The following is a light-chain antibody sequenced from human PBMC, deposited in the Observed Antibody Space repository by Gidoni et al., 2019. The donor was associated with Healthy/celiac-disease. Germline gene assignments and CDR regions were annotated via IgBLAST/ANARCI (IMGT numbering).Light chain of an antibody. V-gene: IGKV3-15*01. J-gene: IGKJ2*01. CDR3: QHYNNWPLYT. CDR2: GAS. CDR1: QSVSSN. Sequence: EIVMTQSPATLSVSPGERATLSCRASQSVSSNLAWYQQKPGQAPRLLIYGASTRATGIPARFSGSGSGTEFTLTISSLQSEDFAVYYCQHYNNWPLYTFXQXTKLEIK.